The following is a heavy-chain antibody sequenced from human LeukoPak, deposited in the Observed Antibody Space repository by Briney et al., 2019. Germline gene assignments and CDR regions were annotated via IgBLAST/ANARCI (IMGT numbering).Heavy chain of an antibody. CDR2: ISYDGSNK. CDR3: AKDLRSSWYFDL. D-gene: IGHD1-26*01. CDR1: GFTLTSLA. Sequence: GGSLRLSCAASGFTLTSLAMDWVRQNPVKGLEWVAVISYDGSNKYYADSVKGRFTISRDNSKNTLYLQMNSLRAEDTAVYYCAKDLRSSWYFDLWGRGTLVTVSS. J-gene: IGHJ2*01. V-gene: IGHV3-30*18.